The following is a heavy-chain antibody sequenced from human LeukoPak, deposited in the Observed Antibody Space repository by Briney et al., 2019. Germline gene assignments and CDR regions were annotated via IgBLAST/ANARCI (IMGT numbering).Heavy chain of an antibody. V-gene: IGHV3-21*01. J-gene: IGHJ4*03. CDR1: GLPFNNYN. D-gene: IGHD2-15*01. CDR3: ASPHYCSGSSCCFGY. CDR2: ISSDGSYI. Sequence: GSLRLSCVASGLPFNNYNMNWVRQAPGKGLEWVSLISSDGSYIYYADSVRGRFTISRDNAKNSLYLQMNSLRAEDTAVYFCASPHYCSGSSCCFGYWGQGTLVTVSS.